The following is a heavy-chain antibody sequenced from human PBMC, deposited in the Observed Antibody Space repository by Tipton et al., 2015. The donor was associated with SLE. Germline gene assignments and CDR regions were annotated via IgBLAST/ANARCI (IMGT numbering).Heavy chain of an antibody. J-gene: IGHJ3*02. Sequence: TLSLTCTVSGGSISSSSYYWSWIRQPPGKGLEWIGYIYYSGSTNYNPSLKSRVTISVDTSKNQFSLKLSSVTAADTAVYYCARDQGVKLGFRAFDIWGQGTMVTVSS. V-gene: IGHV4-61*01. CDR3: ARDQGVKLGFRAFDI. CDR1: GGSISSSSYY. CDR2: IYYSGST. D-gene: IGHD2-21*01.